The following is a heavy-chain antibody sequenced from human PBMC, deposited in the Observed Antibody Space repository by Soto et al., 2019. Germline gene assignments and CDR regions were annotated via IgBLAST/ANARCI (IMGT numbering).Heavy chain of an antibody. D-gene: IGHD6-19*01. CDR1: GFTFSDYY. CDR3: ARGGSSGWFFLDY. CDR2: ISSSSNAI. J-gene: IGHJ4*02. Sequence: GGSLRLSCAASGFTFSDYYMSWIRQAPGKGLEWVSYISSSSNAIYYGDSVKGRFTISRDNAKNSLHLRMSSLRAEDTAIYYCARGGSSGWFFLDYWGQGALVTVSS. V-gene: IGHV3-11*04.